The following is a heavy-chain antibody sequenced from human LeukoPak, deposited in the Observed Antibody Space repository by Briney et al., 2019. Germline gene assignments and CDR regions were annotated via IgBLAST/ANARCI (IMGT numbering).Heavy chain of an antibody. CDR3: ARNGIAVAGYDY. CDR2: INPNSGGT. V-gene: IGHV1-2*02. J-gene: IGHJ4*02. CDR1: GYTFTGYY. Sequence: GASVKVSCKASGYTFTGYYMHWVRKAPGQGLEWMGWINPNSGGTNYAQKFQGRVTMTRDTSISTAYMELSSLRSDDTAVYYCARNGIAVAGYDYWGQGTLVAVSS. D-gene: IGHD6-19*01.